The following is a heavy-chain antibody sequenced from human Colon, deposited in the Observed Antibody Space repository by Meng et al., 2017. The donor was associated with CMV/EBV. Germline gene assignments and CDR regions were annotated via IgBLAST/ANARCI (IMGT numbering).Heavy chain of an antibody. Sequence: SVKVSCKMSGGPFNSNAISWVRQASGQGLEWMGGLIPIFGTPKYAQKFQGRVTITADASTTTMYMELTSRTSDDTAVYYCARSPLPAALNWFDPWGQGTLVTVSS. D-gene: IGHD2-2*01. CDR2: LIPIFGTP. CDR3: ARSPLPAALNWFDP. CDR1: GGPFNSNA. J-gene: IGHJ5*02. V-gene: IGHV1-69*13.